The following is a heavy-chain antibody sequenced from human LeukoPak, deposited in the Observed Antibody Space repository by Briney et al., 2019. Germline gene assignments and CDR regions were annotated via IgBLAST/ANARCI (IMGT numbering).Heavy chain of an antibody. D-gene: IGHD6-19*01. Sequence: ASVKVSCKASEYTFIDYYMHWVRQAPGQGPEWMGWINPNSGDPNYAQKFQGRVTMTRDTSISTAHMELTRLRSDDTAVYYCARGGRGWYGVGLDPWGLGTLVTVSS. J-gene: IGHJ5*02. CDR3: ARGGRGWYGVGLDP. CDR2: INPNSGDP. V-gene: IGHV1-2*02. CDR1: EYTFIDYY.